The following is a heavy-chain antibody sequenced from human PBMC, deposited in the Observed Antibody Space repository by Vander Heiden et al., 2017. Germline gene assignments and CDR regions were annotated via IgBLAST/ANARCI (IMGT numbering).Heavy chain of an antibody. Sequence: EVQLLESGGGLVQPGGSLRLSCAASGLTFSNYAMGWVRQAPGKGLEWVSAISDSAGTTYYADSVKGRFTISRDNSKNTLYLQVNSLRAEDTAVYYCAKEALLAGRPFDPWGQGTLVTVSS. D-gene: IGHD2-15*01. CDR1: GLTFSNYA. CDR2: ISDSAGTT. CDR3: AKEALLAGRPFDP. J-gene: IGHJ5*02. V-gene: IGHV3-23*01.